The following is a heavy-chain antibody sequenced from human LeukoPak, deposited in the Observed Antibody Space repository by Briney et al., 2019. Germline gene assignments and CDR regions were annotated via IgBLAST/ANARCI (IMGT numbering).Heavy chain of an antibody. Sequence: KTSETLSLTCTVSGGSISSYYWSWLRQPAGKGLEWLGRIYTSGSTNYNPSLKSRVTMSVDTSKNQFSLKLSSVTAADTAVYYCARGAYYPRGGFDYWGQGTLVTVSS. CDR1: GGSISSYY. V-gene: IGHV4-4*07. CDR3: ARGAYYPRGGFDY. D-gene: IGHD1-26*01. CDR2: IYTSGST. J-gene: IGHJ4*02.